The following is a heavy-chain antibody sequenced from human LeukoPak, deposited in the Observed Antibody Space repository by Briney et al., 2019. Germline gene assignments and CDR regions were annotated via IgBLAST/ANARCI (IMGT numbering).Heavy chain of an antibody. Sequence: GESLKISCKGSGYIFANDWIAWVRQMPGKGLEWMGIIYPGDSDTRYSPSFQGQVTISADKSISTAYLQWSSLKASDTAMYYCARRADRVIDAFDIWGQGTMVTVSS. J-gene: IGHJ3*02. D-gene: IGHD2-21*01. CDR2: IYPGDSDT. CDR1: GYIFANDW. V-gene: IGHV5-51*01. CDR3: ARRADRVIDAFDI.